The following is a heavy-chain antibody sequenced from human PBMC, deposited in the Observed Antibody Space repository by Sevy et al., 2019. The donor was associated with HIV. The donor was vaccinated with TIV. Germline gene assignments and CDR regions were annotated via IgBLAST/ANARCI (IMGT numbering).Heavy chain of an antibody. J-gene: IGHJ4*02. Sequence: ASVKVSCKASGYSFTSYGISWVRQAPGQGLEWTGWIGVYNGNANSAQKLQGRVTMTTDTSTSTAYIELTSLRSDDTAVYYCARVPTYYYGSRTYFDYWCQGTLVTVSS. CDR2: IGVYNGNA. CDR1: GYSFTSYG. D-gene: IGHD3-10*01. CDR3: ARVPTYYYGSRTYFDY. V-gene: IGHV1-18*01.